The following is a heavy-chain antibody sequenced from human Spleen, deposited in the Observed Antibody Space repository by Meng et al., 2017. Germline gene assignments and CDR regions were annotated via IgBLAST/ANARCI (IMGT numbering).Heavy chain of an antibody. Sequence: QVQLQQWGPGLFKPSETLSLTCAVYGGSFSGYYWSWIRQPPGKGLEWIGEINHSGSTNYNPSLKSRVTISIDTSKNQFSLKLSSVTAADTAVYYCARGGIAVAGPYFDYWGQGTLVTVSS. CDR1: GGSFSGYY. J-gene: IGHJ4*02. CDR3: ARGGIAVAGPYFDY. CDR2: INHSGST. V-gene: IGHV4-34*01. D-gene: IGHD6-19*01.